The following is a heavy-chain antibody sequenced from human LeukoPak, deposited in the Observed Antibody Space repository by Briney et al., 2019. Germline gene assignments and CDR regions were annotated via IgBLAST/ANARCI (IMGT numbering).Heavy chain of an antibody. CDR2: ISSSGSTR. J-gene: IGHJ4*02. V-gene: IGHV3-48*04. D-gene: IGHD3-10*01. CDR3: AREFRGLIRYFDY. Sequence: GGSLRLSCAASGFTFSTYTMNWVRQAPGKGLEWVSYISSSGSTRYYADSVKGRFTISRDNAKNSLYLQINSLRAEDTAVYYCAREFRGLIRYFDYWGQGTLVTVSS. CDR1: GFTFSTYT.